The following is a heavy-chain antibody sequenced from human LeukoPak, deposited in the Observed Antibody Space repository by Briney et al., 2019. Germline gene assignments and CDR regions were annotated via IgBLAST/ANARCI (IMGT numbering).Heavy chain of an antibody. CDR1: GFTLNDC. Sequence: AGGSLRLSCVASGFTLNDCMSWIRQAPGKGLEWVSYICGGGNSIHYTDSVKGRFTVSRDNAKNSLFLQMNSLRAEDTALYYCARDFRNGGLDIWGQGTMVTVSS. CDR2: ICGGGNSI. J-gene: IGHJ3*02. D-gene: IGHD4-23*01. CDR3: ARDFRNGGLDI. V-gene: IGHV3-11*04.